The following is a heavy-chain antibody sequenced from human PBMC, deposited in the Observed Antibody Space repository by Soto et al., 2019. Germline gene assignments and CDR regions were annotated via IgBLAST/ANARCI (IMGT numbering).Heavy chain of an antibody. D-gene: IGHD2-21*02. CDR1: GFTFSSYG. CDR2: IWYDGSNK. CDR3: ARDSSIVVVTPRGMDV. Sequence: PGGSLRLSCAASGFTFSSYGMHWVRQAPGKGLEWVAVIWYDGSNKYYADSVKGRFTISRDNSKNTLYLQMNSLRAEDTAVYYCARDSSIVVVTPRGMDVWGQGTTVTVSS. J-gene: IGHJ6*02. V-gene: IGHV3-33*01.